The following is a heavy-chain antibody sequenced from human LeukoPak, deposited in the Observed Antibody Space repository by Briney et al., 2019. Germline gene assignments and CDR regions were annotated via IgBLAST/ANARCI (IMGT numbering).Heavy chain of an antibody. CDR3: GKTTVGYSSGQKPAWPVDY. J-gene: IGHJ4*02. Sequence: PGGSLRLSCEAPGFTFGSHAMYWVRQAPGKGLEWVAGIFGSGGSPHYADSVKGRFTISRDNPRNTVYLQINSLRDEDTAVYYCGKTTVGYSSGQKPAWPVDYWGQGTLVTVSS. D-gene: IGHD5-18*01. CDR2: IFGSGGSP. V-gene: IGHV3-23*01. CDR1: GFTFGSHA.